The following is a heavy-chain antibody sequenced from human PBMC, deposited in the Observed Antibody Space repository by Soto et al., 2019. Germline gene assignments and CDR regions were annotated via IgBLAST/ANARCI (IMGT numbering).Heavy chain of an antibody. CDR3: ARDPDSSGWYRFDY. CDR1: GFTFSNYA. Sequence: QVHLVESGGGVVQPGRSLRLSCSASGFTFSNYAMHWVHQAPGKGLEWVAIISDDRTNKYYADSVKGRFTISRDNSKNTLYLQMNSLRVEDTAVYYCARDPDSSGWYRFDYWGQGTLVIVSS. V-gene: IGHV3-30-3*01. CDR2: ISDDRTNK. D-gene: IGHD6-19*01. J-gene: IGHJ4*02.